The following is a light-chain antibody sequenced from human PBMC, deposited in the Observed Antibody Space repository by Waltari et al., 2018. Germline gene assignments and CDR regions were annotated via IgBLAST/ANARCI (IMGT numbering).Light chain of an antibody. Sequence: QSALTQPASVSASPGQSITISCTGTSNDVGSYNLVSWYQQYPGKAPTLMIYEVTKRPSGVSSRFSGSKSGNTASLTISGLQAEDEADYYCSSYAGSTTLVIFGGGTKLTV. CDR2: EVT. CDR3: SSYAGSTTLVI. J-gene: IGLJ2*01. CDR1: SNDVGSYNL. V-gene: IGLV2-23*02.